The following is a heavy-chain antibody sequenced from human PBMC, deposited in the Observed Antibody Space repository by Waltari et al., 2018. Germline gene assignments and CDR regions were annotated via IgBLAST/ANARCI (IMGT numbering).Heavy chain of an antibody. CDR1: GYSISSGYY. CDR2: IYHSGST. D-gene: IGHD2-15*01. Sequence: QVQLQESGPGLVKPSETLSLTCAVSGYSISSGYYWGWIRQPPGKGLEWIGSIYHSGSTYYNPSLNSRVTISVDTSKNQFSLKLSSVTAADTAVYYCARHWDIVVVVAAPFDYWGQGTLVTVSS. CDR3: ARHWDIVVVVAAPFDY. J-gene: IGHJ4*02. V-gene: IGHV4-38-2*01.